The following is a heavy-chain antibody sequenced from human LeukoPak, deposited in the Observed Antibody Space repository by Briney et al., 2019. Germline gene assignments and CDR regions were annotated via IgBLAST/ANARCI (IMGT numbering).Heavy chain of an antibody. CDR1: GFTFSSYS. Sequence: PGGSLRLSCAASGFTFSSYSMNWVRQAPGKGLEWVSYISSSSNTIYYADSVEGRFTISRDNAKSSLYLQMHSLRDEDTAVYYCARVKSSSNWFDPWGQGTLFTVSS. V-gene: IGHV3-48*02. D-gene: IGHD6-6*01. CDR3: ARVKSSSNWFDP. CDR2: ISSSSNTI. J-gene: IGHJ5*02.